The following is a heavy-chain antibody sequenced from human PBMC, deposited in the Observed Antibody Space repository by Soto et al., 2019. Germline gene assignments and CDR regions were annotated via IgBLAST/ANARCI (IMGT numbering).Heavy chain of an antibody. CDR1: GGSISSGGYY. CDR2: IYYSGST. Sequence: QVQLQESGPGLVKPSQTLSLTCTVSGGSISSGGYYWSWIRHHPGKGLEWIGYIYYSGSTYHNPSLKSRVTISVDTSKNQFSLKLSSVTAADTAVYYCARYDGDYHAFDIWGQGTMVTVSS. V-gene: IGHV4-31*03. J-gene: IGHJ3*02. CDR3: ARYDGDYHAFDI. D-gene: IGHD4-17*01.